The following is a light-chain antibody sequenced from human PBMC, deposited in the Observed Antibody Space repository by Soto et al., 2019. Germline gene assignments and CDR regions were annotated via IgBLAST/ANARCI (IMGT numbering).Light chain of an antibody. CDR2: GNS. Sequence: QSVLTQPPSVSGAPGQRVTISCTGSSSNIAAGYDVHWYQQLPGTAPKLLIYGNSNRPSGVPDRFSGSKSGTSASLAITGLQAEDEADYYCQSYDSSLSGYVVFGGGTKLNVL. CDR1: SSNIAAGYD. J-gene: IGLJ2*01. V-gene: IGLV1-40*01. CDR3: QSYDSSLSGYVV.